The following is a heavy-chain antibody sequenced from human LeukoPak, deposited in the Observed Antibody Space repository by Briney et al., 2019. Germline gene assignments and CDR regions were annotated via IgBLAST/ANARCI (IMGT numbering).Heavy chain of an antibody. CDR1: GFTFDDYA. V-gene: IGHV3-9*01. CDR3: AKGSITMVRGVTNIFDY. J-gene: IGHJ4*02. CDR2: ISWNSGSI. D-gene: IGHD3-10*01. Sequence: GGSLRLSCAASGFTFDDYAMHWVRQAPGKGLEWVTSISWNSGSIGYADSVKGRFTISRDNAKNSLYLQMNSLRAEDTALYYCAKGSITMVRGVTNIFDYWGQGTLVTVSS.